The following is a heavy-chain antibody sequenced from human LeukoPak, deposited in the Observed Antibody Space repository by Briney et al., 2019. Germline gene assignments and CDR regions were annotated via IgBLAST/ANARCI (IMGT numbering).Heavy chain of an antibody. D-gene: IGHD3-22*01. Sequence: PGGSLRLSCAASGFTFSNAWMSWVRQAPGKGLEWVSYISSSGSTIYYEDSVKGRFTISRDNAKNSLYLQMNSLRAEDTAVYYCARSTYYYDSSGYYFDYWGQGTLVTVSS. V-gene: IGHV3-11*04. J-gene: IGHJ4*02. CDR3: ARSTYYYDSSGYYFDY. CDR1: GFTFSNAW. CDR2: ISSSGSTI.